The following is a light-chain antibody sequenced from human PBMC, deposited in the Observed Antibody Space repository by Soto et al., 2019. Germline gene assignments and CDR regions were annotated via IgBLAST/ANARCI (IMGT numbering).Light chain of an antibody. Sequence: EIVLPQSPDTLSFSPGERATLSCRASNSVSRLAWYQQKPGQTPRLLIYGASSRATGSPDRFSGSWSGTDFTVTIIRLEPEDFAVYYCHQYGSSPRTFGQGTTMEIK. J-gene: IGKJ1*01. CDR2: GAS. CDR1: NSVSR. CDR3: HQYGSSPRT. V-gene: IGKV3-20*01.